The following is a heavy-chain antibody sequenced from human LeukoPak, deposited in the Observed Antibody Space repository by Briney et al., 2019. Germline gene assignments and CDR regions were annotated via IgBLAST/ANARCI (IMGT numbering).Heavy chain of an antibody. CDR2: IRYDGSNK. D-gene: IGHD6-19*01. CDR3: AKGSSGWYYGTPLYWFDP. V-gene: IGHV3-30*02. Sequence: SGGSLRLSCAASGFTFSSYGMHWVRQAPGKGLEWVAFIRYDGSNKYYADSVKGRFTISRDNSKNTLYLQMNSLRAEDMAVYYCAKGSSGWYYGTPLYWFDPWGQGTLVTVSS. J-gene: IGHJ5*02. CDR1: GFTFSSYG.